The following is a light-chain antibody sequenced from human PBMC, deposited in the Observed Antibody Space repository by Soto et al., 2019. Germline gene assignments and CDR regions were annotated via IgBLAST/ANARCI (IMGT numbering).Light chain of an antibody. Sequence: QSVLTQPASVSGSPGQSITISCTGTSSDVGGYNYVSWYQQHPSKAPKLMIYEVTNRPSGVSNRFSGSKSGNTASLTISGLQAEDEADYYCCSYTSSTNYVFGAGTKVTVL. J-gene: IGLJ1*01. CDR3: CSYTSSTNYV. CDR1: SSDVGGYNY. CDR2: EVT. V-gene: IGLV2-14*01.